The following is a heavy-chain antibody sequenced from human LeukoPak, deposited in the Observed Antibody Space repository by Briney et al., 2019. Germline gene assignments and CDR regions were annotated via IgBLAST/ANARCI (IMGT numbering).Heavy chain of an antibody. D-gene: IGHD5-24*01. CDR3: AKKMTITGWLYYFDY. CDR1: GFTFSSYA. V-gene: IGHV3-23*01. Sequence: GGSLRLSCAVSGFTFSSYAMSWVRQAPGRGLEWVSAISDSGDSTYYADSEKGRFTVSRDNSKNTLYLQMNSLRAEDTAVYYCAKKMTITGWLYYFDYWGQGTLVTVSS. CDR2: ISDSGDST. J-gene: IGHJ4*02.